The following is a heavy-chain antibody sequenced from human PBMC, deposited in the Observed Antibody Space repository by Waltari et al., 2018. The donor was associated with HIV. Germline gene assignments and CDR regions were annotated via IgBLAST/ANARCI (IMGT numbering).Heavy chain of an antibody. CDR2: INWDGSKI. CDR1: GFSFDDYT. Sequence: EVQLVESGGGVVQPGGSLRLSCAGSGFSFDDYTMHWVRQVPGKGLECFSLINWDGSKIYYADSVKGRFTISRDNSKNSLHLQMNSLRTEDTALYYCAKDRGADAGFDSWGQGTLVTVSS. J-gene: IGHJ4*02. CDR3: AKDRGADAGFDS. V-gene: IGHV3-43*01.